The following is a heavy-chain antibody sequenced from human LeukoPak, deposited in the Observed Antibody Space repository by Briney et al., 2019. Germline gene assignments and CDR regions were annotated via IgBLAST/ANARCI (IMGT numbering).Heavy chain of an antibody. CDR2: ISGGGATT. Sequence: GGSLRLSCAASGFTFSNYAMSWVRQAPGKGLEWVSIISGGGATTHYADSVKGRFTISRDNSKSTLYLQMNSLRDDDTAIYYCAKRGGAERALDYWGQGTLVTVSS. V-gene: IGHV3-23*01. CDR3: AKRGGAERALDY. D-gene: IGHD3-10*01. CDR1: GFTFSNYA. J-gene: IGHJ4*02.